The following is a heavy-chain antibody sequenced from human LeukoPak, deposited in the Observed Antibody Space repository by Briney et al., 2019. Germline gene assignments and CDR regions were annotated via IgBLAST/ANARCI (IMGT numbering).Heavy chain of an antibody. V-gene: IGHV3-7*01. CDR1: GFTLSSYW. J-gene: IGHJ4*02. CDR3: ARLAYCGADCYSGFDY. D-gene: IGHD2-21*02. CDR2: IKQDGSEK. Sequence: SGGSLRLSCAASGFTLSSYWMSWVRQAPGKGLELVANIKQDGSEKYYVYSVKGQFTISRDNAKNSLYLQMNSLRAEDTAVYYCARLAYCGADCYSGFDYWGQGTLVTVSS.